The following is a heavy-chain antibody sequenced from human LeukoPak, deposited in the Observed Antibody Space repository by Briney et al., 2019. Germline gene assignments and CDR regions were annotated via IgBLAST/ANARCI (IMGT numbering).Heavy chain of an antibody. CDR3: ARGGSSGYYYTLDRFDY. J-gene: IGHJ4*02. V-gene: IGHV3-11*04. CDR2: ISSSGSTI. CDR1: GFTFSDYY. Sequence: GGSLRLSCAASGFTFSDYYVSWIRHAPGKGLEWVSYISSSGSTIYYADSVKGRFTISRDNAKNSLYLQMNSLRAEDTAVYYCARGGSSGYYYTLDRFDYWGQGTLVTVSS. D-gene: IGHD3-22*01.